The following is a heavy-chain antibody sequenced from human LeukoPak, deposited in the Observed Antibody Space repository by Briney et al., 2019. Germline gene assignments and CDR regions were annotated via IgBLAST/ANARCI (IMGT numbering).Heavy chain of an antibody. CDR1: GGSISGYY. V-gene: IGHV4-34*01. D-gene: IGHD3-9*01. CDR2: IHYTGGT. Sequence: SETLSLTCAVYGGSISGYYWSWTRQPPGKGLEWVGEIHYTGGTSYNPSLKSRATVSIDTSKNQLSLKLSSVTAADTAVYYCARGNILSGYCFDFWGLGALVTVSS. J-gene: IGHJ4*02. CDR3: ARGNILSGYCFDF.